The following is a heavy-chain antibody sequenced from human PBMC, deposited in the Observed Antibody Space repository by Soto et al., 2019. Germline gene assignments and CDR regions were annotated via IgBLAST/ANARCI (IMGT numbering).Heavy chain of an antibody. CDR2: MNPNSGNT. V-gene: IGHV1-8*01. CDR1: GYTFTSYD. J-gene: IGHJ6*02. CDR3: ARASPIAARLFYYYYGMDV. Sequence: QVQLVQSGAEVKKPGASVKVSCKASGYTFTSYDINWVRQATGQGLEGMGWMNPNSGNTGYAQKFQGRVTMTRNTTISTAYMELSSLRSEDTAVYYCARASPIAARLFYYYYGMDVWGQGTTVTVSS. D-gene: IGHD6-6*01.